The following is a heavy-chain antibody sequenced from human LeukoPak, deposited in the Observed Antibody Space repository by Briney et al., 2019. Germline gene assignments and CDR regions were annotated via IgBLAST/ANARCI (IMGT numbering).Heavy chain of an antibody. CDR2: ISSSRSSI. Sequence: GGSLRLSCAASGFTFSSYSMNWVRQAPGKGLEWVSYISSSRSSIYYADSVKGRFTISRDNAKNSLYLQMNSLRDEDTAVYYCARDRPSYDILTGTFGYYYGMDVWGQGTTVTVSS. V-gene: IGHV3-48*02. CDR1: GFTFSSYS. J-gene: IGHJ6*02. CDR3: ARDRPSYDILTGTFGYYYGMDV. D-gene: IGHD3-9*01.